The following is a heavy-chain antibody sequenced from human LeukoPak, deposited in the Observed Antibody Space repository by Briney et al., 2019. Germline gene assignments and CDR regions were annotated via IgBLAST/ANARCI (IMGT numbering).Heavy chain of an antibody. CDR3: ARHLRVRGDLIYHYYYMDV. J-gene: IGHJ6*03. CDR1: GGSIKSGSYY. CDR2: IFYSGIT. Sequence: SETLSLTCNVSGGSIKSGSYYWGWIRQTPGKGLEWIGNIFYSGITNYSPSLKSRVTLSIDTSKNQFSLQLTSVTAADTAVYYCARHLRVRGDLIYHYYYMDVWGRGTTVTVSS. V-gene: IGHV4-39*01. D-gene: IGHD3-10*01.